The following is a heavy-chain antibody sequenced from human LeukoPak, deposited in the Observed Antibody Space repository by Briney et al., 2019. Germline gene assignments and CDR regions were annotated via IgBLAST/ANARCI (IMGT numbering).Heavy chain of an antibody. CDR2: INHSGST. CDR1: GGSFSGYY. Sequence: PSETLSLTCAVYGGSFSGYYWSWIRQPPEKGLEWIGEINHSGSTNYNPSLKSRVTISVDTSKNQFSLKLSSVTAADTAVYYCARGGGQWLLLGSDAFDIWGQGTMVTVSS. V-gene: IGHV4-34*01. J-gene: IGHJ3*02. CDR3: ARGGGQWLLLGSDAFDI. D-gene: IGHD3-22*01.